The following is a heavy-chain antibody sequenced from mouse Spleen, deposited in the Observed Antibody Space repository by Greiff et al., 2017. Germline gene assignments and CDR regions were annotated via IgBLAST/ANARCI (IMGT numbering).Heavy chain of an antibody. CDR1: GYAFSSSW. D-gene: IGHD2-4*01. CDR2: IYPGVGDL. J-gene: IGHJ4*01. Sequence: QVQLQQPGPELVKPGASVKISCKASGYAFSSSWLNWVKQRPGKGLEWIGRIYPGVGDLTYNGKFKAKATLTADKSSSTAYMQRSSLTSEDAAVYFCARGDDYDGGDHFAMDYWGQGTSVTVS. CDR3: ARGDDYDGGDHFAMDY. V-gene: IGHV1-82*01.